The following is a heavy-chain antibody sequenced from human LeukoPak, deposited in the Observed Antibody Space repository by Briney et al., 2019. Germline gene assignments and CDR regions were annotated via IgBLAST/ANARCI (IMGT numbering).Heavy chain of an antibody. Sequence: PSETLSLTCAVYGGSFSGYYRSWIRQPPGKGLEWIGEINHSGSTNYNPSLKSRVTISVDTSKNQFSLKLSSVTAADTAVYYCARAYYYDSSGYYYSHYFDYWGQGTLVTVSS. CDR3: ARAYYYDSSGYYYSHYFDY. CDR2: INHSGST. D-gene: IGHD3-22*01. V-gene: IGHV4-34*01. J-gene: IGHJ4*02. CDR1: GGSFSGYY.